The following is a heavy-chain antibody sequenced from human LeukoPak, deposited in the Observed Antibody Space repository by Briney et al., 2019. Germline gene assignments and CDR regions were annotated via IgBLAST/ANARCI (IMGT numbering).Heavy chain of an antibody. J-gene: IGHJ3*02. CDR3: ATGPYSYDSSPAFAI. CDR2: ISSSGST. V-gene: IGHV4-61*02. Sequence: SETLSLTCTVSGGSIRSGSYYWSWIRQPAGKGLEWIGRISSSGSTNYNPSLKSRVTISVDTSKNQFSLKLSSVTAADTAVYFCATGPYSYDSSPAFAISGQGTMLTASS. CDR1: GGSIRSGSYY. D-gene: IGHD3-22*01.